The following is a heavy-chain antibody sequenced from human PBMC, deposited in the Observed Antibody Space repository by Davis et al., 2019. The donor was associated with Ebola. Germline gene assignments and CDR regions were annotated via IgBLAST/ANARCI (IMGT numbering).Heavy chain of an antibody. Sequence: PGGSLRLSCAASGFTFDDYTMHWVRHAPGKGLEWVSLISWDGGSTYYADSVKGRFTISSDNSKNSLYLQMNSLRTEDTALYYCAKDIRTRLYSSSWYGYGMDVWGKGTTVTVSS. V-gene: IGHV3-43*01. CDR3: AKDIRTRLYSSSWYGYGMDV. CDR2: ISWDGGST. D-gene: IGHD6-13*01. J-gene: IGHJ6*04. CDR1: GFTFDDYT.